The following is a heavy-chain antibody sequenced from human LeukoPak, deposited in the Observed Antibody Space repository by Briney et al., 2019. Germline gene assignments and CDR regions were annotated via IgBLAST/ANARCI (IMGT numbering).Heavy chain of an antibody. CDR3: ARFEDDGDYFDY. CDR1: GFTFSNFW. V-gene: IGHV3-7*01. Sequence: GGSLRLSCAASGFTFSNFWMTWVRQAPGKGLKWVAIIKQDGSQKYYVDSVKGRFTISRDNAKNSLYLQMNSLRAEDTAVYYCARFEDDGDYFDYWGQGTLVTVSS. D-gene: IGHD2-15*01. CDR2: IKQDGSQK. J-gene: IGHJ4*02.